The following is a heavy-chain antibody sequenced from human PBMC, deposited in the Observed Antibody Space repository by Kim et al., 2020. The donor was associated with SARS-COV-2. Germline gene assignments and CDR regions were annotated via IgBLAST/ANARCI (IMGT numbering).Heavy chain of an antibody. CDR3: ARERRQQLANYWYFDL. CDR2: IIPIFGTA. Sequence: SVKVSCKASGGTFSSYAISWVRQAPGQGLEWMGGIIPIFGTANYAQKFQGRVTITADESTSTAYMELSSLRSEDTAVYYCARERRQQLANYWYFDLWGRGTLVTVSS. J-gene: IGHJ2*01. D-gene: IGHD6-13*01. V-gene: IGHV1-69*13. CDR1: GGTFSSYA.